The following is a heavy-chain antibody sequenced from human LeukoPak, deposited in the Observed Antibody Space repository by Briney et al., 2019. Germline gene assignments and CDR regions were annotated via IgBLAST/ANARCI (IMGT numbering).Heavy chain of an antibody. CDR3: ARDWTIANMVRELDY. J-gene: IGHJ4*02. V-gene: IGHV1-18*04. D-gene: IGHD3-10*01. Sequence: GASVKVSRKAPGYTFTSYGISWVRPAPGRGREWMGWISAYNGNTNYAQTLQGRVTMTTDTSTSTAYRELRSLRSVDTPVYYCARDWTIANMVRELDYWGQGTLVTVSS. CDR2: ISAYNGNT. CDR1: GYTFTSYG.